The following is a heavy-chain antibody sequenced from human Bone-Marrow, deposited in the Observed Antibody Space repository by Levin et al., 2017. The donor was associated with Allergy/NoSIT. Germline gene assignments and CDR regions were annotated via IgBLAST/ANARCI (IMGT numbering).Heavy chain of an antibody. Sequence: GGSLRLSCAASGFTFSSYEMNWVRQAPGKGLEWVSYISSSGSTIYYADSVKGRFTISRDNAKNSLYLQMNSLRAEDTAVYYCARDRENDFWSGYYGWGCFDYWGQGTLVTVSS. CDR1: GFTFSSYE. CDR2: ISSSGSTI. J-gene: IGHJ4*02. V-gene: IGHV3-48*03. D-gene: IGHD3-3*01. CDR3: ARDRENDFWSGYYGWGCFDY.